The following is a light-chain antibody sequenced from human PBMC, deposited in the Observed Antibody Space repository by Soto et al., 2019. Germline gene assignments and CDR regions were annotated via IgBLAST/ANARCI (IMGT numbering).Light chain of an antibody. CDR2: GAS. Sequence: VLTRSPGTLSLSPGERATLSCRASQSVSSNYLAWYQQRPGQAPRLLIYGASIRATGIPDRFGGSGSGTDFTLTISRLEPEDFAVYYCQQYGSSGTFGQGTKVDIK. CDR1: QSVSSNY. CDR3: QQYGSSGT. V-gene: IGKV3-20*01. J-gene: IGKJ1*01.